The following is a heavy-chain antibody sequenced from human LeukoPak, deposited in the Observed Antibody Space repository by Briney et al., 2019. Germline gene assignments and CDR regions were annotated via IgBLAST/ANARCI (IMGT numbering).Heavy chain of an antibody. D-gene: IGHD4-17*01. CDR3: ARSVTVTTYYFDY. V-gene: IGHV4-30-4*01. CDR1: GGSISSGDYY. CDR2: IYYSGST. J-gene: IGHJ4*02. Sequence: SETLSLTCTVSGGSISSGDYYWSWIRQPPGKGLEWLGYIYYSGSTYYNPSLKSRVTISVDTSKNQFSLKLSSVTAADTAVYYCARSVTVTTYYFDYWGQGTLVTVSS.